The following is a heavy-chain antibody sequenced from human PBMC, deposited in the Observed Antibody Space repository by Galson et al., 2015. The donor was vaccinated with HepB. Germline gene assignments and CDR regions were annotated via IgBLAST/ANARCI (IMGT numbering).Heavy chain of an antibody. CDR2: IYYSGST. CDR3: ARVDYYDSRAYTVPHAFDI. V-gene: IGHV4-59*01. CDR1: GGSISSYY. Sequence: SETLSLTCTVSGGSISSYYWSWTRQPPGKGLEWIGYIYYSGSTNYNPSLKSRVTISVDTSKNQFSLKLSSVTAADTAVYYCARVDYYDSRAYTVPHAFDIWGQGTMVTVSS. J-gene: IGHJ3*02. D-gene: IGHD3-22*01.